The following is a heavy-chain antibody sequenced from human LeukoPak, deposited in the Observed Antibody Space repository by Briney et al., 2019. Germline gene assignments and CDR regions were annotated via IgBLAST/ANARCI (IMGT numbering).Heavy chain of an antibody. CDR1: GFPFSNAW. V-gene: IGHV3-15*01. CDR3: AREEYSGYDTADAFDI. Sequence: GGSLRLSCAASGFPFSNAWMSWVRQAPGKGLEWVGRIKSKTDGGTTDYAAPAKGRFTISRDNAKNSLYLQMNSLRAEGTAVYYCAREEYSGYDTADAFDIWGQGTMVTVSS. J-gene: IGHJ3*02. CDR2: IKSKTDGGTT. D-gene: IGHD5-12*01.